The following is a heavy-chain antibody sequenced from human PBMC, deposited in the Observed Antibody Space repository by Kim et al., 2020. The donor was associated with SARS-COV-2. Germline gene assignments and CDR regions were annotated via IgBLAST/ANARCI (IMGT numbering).Heavy chain of an antibody. D-gene: IGHD6-13*01. CDR1: GYSIRSGYY. CDR3: ARGPYVGGAAGTDY. Sequence: SETLSLTCTVSGYSIRSGYYWGWIRQPPGKGLEWIGSIYHSGSTYYNLSFKSRVTISVDTSKNQFSLKMSSVTAADTAVYYCARGPYVGGAAGTDYWGQGTLVTVSS. V-gene: IGHV4-38-2*02. J-gene: IGHJ4*02. CDR2: IYHSGST.